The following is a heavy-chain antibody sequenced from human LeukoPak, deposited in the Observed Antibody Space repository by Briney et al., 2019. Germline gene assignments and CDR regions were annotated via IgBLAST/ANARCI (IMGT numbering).Heavy chain of an antibody. J-gene: IGHJ4*02. CDR2: INPNSGGT. Sequence: GASVKVSCKASGYTFTGYYMHWVRQASGQGLEWMGWINPNSGGTNYAQKFQGRVTMTRDTPISTAYMELSRLRSDDTAVYYCARWWSSSWYGDYWGQGTLVTVSS. D-gene: IGHD6-13*01. V-gene: IGHV1-2*02. CDR3: ARWWSSSWYGDY. CDR1: GYTFTGYY.